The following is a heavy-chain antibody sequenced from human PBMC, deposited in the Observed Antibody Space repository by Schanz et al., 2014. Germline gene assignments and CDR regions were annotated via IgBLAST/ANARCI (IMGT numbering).Heavy chain of an antibody. J-gene: IGHJ4*01. Sequence: QVQLQQWGAGLLKPSETLSLTCAVYGGSFSGYYWTWIRQPPGKGLEWIGEIHHSGSTNYNPSIKSGFTISMDTSKNHFSLKLSSVTAADTAVYYCARGEWSTSQFDYWGHGTLVTVSS. CDR1: GGSFSGYY. V-gene: IGHV4-34*01. CDR2: IHHSGST. D-gene: IGHD2-2*01. CDR3: ARGEWSTSQFDY.